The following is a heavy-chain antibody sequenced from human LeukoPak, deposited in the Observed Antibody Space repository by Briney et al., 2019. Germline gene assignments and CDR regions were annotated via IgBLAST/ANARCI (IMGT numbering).Heavy chain of an antibody. Sequence: ASVKVSCKASGYTFTSYDINWVRQATGQGIEWMGWMNPNSGNTGYAQKFQGRVTMTRNTSISTAYMELSSLRSEDTAVYYCARGPRYCSSTSCYYNWFDPWGQGTLVTVSS. CDR2: MNPNSGNT. J-gene: IGHJ5*02. CDR1: GYTFTSYD. CDR3: ARGPRYCSSTSCYYNWFDP. V-gene: IGHV1-8*01. D-gene: IGHD2-2*01.